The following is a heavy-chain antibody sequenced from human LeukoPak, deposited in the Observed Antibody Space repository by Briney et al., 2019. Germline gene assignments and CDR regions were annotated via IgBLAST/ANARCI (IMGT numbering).Heavy chain of an antibody. CDR2: IIPIFGTA. J-gene: IGHJ5*02. Sequence: SVKVSCKASGGTFSSYAISWVRQAPGQGLEWMGGIIPIFGTANYAQKFQGRVTITADESTSTAYMQLSSLRSEDTAVYYCARDFGYNWKANWFDPWGQGTLVTVS. V-gene: IGHV1-69*13. D-gene: IGHD1-1*01. CDR1: GGTFSSYA. CDR3: ARDFGYNWKANWFDP.